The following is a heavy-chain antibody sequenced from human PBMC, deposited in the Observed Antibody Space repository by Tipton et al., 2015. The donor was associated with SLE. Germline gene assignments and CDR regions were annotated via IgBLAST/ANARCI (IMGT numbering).Heavy chain of an antibody. Sequence: TLSLTCTVSGGSISSYYWSWLRQPPGKGLEWIGYIYYSGSTNYNPSLKSRVTISVDTSKNQFSLKLSSVTAADTAVYYCARGALVQGVIPIVLDIWGQGTMVTVSS. V-gene: IGHV4-59*01. CDR1: GGSISSYY. D-gene: IGHD3-10*01. J-gene: IGHJ3*02. CDR3: ARGALVQGVIPIVLDI. CDR2: IYYSGST.